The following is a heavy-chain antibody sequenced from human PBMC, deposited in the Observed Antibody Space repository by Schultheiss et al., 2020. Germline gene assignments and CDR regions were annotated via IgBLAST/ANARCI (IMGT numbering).Heavy chain of an antibody. Sequence: GGSLRLSCAASGFTFSSYSMNWVRQAPGKGLEWVSSISNSSTSIYYAGSVKGRFTISRDNSKNTLYLQMNSLRAEDTAVYYCARDYGGGSRPIDYWGQGTLVTVSS. CDR3: ARDYGGGSRPIDY. CDR2: ISNSSTSI. D-gene: IGHD2-15*01. J-gene: IGHJ4*02. V-gene: IGHV3-21*04. CDR1: GFTFSSYS.